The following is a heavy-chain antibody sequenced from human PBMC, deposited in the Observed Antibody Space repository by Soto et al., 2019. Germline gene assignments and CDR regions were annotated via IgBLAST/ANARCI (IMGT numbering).Heavy chain of an antibody. J-gene: IGHJ6*02. Sequence: ASVKVSCKASGYTFTGYYMHWVRQAPGQGLEWMGWINPNSGGTNYAQKFQGRVTMTRDTSISTAYMELSRLRSDDTAVYYCARDSGYDPYYYYGMDVWGQGTTVTV. CDR1: GYTFTGYY. V-gene: IGHV1-2*02. D-gene: IGHD5-12*01. CDR3: ARDSGYDPYYYYGMDV. CDR2: INPNSGGT.